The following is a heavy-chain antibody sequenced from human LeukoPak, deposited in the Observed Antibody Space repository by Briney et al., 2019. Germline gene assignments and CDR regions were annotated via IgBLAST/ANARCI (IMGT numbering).Heavy chain of an antibody. J-gene: IGHJ4*02. CDR1: GGSFSGYY. D-gene: IGHD2-2*01. CDR2: IYYSGST. V-gene: IGHV4-59*01. CDR3: ARDGGQYQYDY. Sequence: SETLSLTCAVYGGSFSGYYWSWIRQPPGKGLEWIGYIYYSGSTNYNPSLKSRVTISVDTSKNQFSLKLSSVTAADTAVYYCARDGGQYQYDYWGQGTLVTVSS.